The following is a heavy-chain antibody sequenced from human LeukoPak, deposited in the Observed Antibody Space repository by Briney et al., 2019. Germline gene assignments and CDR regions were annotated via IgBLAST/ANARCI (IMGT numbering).Heavy chain of an antibody. V-gene: IGHV1-69*05. CDR1: GGTFSSYA. CDR3: ARGTVLQLVRDYYYYMDV. J-gene: IGHJ6*03. D-gene: IGHD6-13*01. Sequence: GASVKVSCKASGGTFSSYAISWVRQAPGQGLEWMGGIIPIFGTANYAQKFQGRVTITTDESTSTAYMELSSLRSEDTAVYYCARGTVLQLVRDYYYYMDVWGKGTTVTVSS. CDR2: IIPIFGTA.